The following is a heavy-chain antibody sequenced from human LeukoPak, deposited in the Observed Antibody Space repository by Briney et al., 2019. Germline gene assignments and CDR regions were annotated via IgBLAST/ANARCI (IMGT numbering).Heavy chain of an antibody. V-gene: IGHV3-7*03. J-gene: IGHJ5*02. CDR1: GFTFSSYW. CDR2: IKTDGSEK. D-gene: IGHD3-9*01. CDR3: ARDYTGYFP. Sequence: GGSLRLSCEASGFTFSSYWMSWVRQAPGEGLEWVANIKTDGSEKYYVDSVKGRFTISRDNAKNSLYLQMNSLRAEDTAVYYCARDYTGYFPWGQGTLVIVSS.